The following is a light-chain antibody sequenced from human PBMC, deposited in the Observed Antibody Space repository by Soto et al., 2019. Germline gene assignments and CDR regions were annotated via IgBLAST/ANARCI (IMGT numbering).Light chain of an antibody. CDR2: RTS. J-gene: IGKJ5*01. V-gene: IGKV3-20*01. Sequence: EIVLTQSPATLSLSPGERATLSCRASQSVSSYLAWYQQKPGQAPRLLIYRTSNRATGIPDRFSGSVSGTDFTLTITRLEPEDFAVFYCQKYGSSEITFGQGTRLEIK. CDR3: QKYGSSEIT. CDR1: QSVSSY.